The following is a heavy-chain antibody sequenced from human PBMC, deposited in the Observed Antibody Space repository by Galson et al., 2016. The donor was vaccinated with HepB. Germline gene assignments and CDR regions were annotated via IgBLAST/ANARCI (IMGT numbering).Heavy chain of an antibody. CDR2: ISKDGRDK. V-gene: IGHV3-30*18. D-gene: IGHD2-21*02. CDR3: AKLDCGRDCPRDD. Sequence: SLRLSCAASGFRFSGHGMHWVRQAPGKGLEWVAVISKDGRDKQYADSVKGRFTVSRDNSKNTLFLQMNSLRVEDTAVYYCAKLDCGRDCPRDDWGQGTLVTVSS. CDR1: GFRFSGHG. J-gene: IGHJ4*02.